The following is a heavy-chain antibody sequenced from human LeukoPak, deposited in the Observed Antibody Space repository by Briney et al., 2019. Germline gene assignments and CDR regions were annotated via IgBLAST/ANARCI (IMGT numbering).Heavy chain of an antibody. Sequence: GGSLRLSCAASGFTFSSYEMNWVRQAPGKGLEWVSYISSSGSTIYYADSVEGRFTISRDNAKNSLYLQMNSLRAEDTAVYYCARESIAVATSWGQGTLVTVSS. CDR1: GFTFSSYE. CDR2: ISSSGSTI. V-gene: IGHV3-48*03. J-gene: IGHJ4*02. D-gene: IGHD6-19*01. CDR3: ARESIAVATS.